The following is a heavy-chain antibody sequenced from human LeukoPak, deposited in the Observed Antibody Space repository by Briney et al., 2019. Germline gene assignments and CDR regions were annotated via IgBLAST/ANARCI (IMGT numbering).Heavy chain of an antibody. V-gene: IGHV3-30*02. D-gene: IGHD2-15*01. J-gene: IGHJ3*02. CDR2: IRYDGSNK. CDR1: GFTFSSYG. CDR3: AKGWGYFRGGSCYGRPDDAFDM. Sequence: QPGGSLRLSCAASGFTFSSYGMHWVRQAPGKGLEWVAFIRYDGSNKYYADSVKGRFTISRDNSKNTLYLQMNSLRAEDTAVYYCAKGWGYFRGGSCYGRPDDAFDMCGQGPMVSVSS.